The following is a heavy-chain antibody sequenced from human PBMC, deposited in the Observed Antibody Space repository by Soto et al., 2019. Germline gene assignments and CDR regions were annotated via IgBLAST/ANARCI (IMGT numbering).Heavy chain of an antibody. Sequence: QVQLVESGGGVVQPGGSLRLSCAASGVSFSSYAMHWVRQPPGKGLEWLAVISFDGSNKYYGDSVKGRFTISRDNSKNTLYLQMNSLRAEDTAVYYCTKATISMFRGILGLDDWGQGTLVTVSS. V-gene: IGHV3-30*18. D-gene: IGHD3-10*01. CDR3: TKATISMFRGILGLDD. CDR2: ISFDGSNK. J-gene: IGHJ4*02. CDR1: GVSFSSYA.